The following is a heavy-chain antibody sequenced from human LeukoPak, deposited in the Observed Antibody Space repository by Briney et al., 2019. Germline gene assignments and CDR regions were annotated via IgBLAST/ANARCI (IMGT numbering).Heavy chain of an antibody. D-gene: IGHD6-13*01. V-gene: IGHV1-2*02. Sequence: ASVKVSCKASGYTFTGYYMRWVRQAPGQGLEWMGWINPNSGGTNYAQKFQGRVTMTRDTSISTAYMELSRLRSDDTAVYYCARAGDSSSWDNWFDPWGQGTLVTVSS. J-gene: IGHJ5*02. CDR3: ARAGDSSSWDNWFDP. CDR2: INPNSGGT. CDR1: GYTFTGYY.